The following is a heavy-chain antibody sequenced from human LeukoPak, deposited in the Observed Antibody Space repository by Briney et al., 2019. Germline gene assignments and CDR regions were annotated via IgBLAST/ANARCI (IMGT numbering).Heavy chain of an antibody. V-gene: IGHV3-53*04. J-gene: IGHJ4*02. CDR1: GFNVSSNY. CDR3: ASSGYYDSSIFDY. Sequence: GGSLRLSCGASGFNVSSNYMSWGRQAPGKGLEWASVIYSGGSSYYADSVTGRFTITRHTSKNTLYLQINSLTPDATAVYYCASSGYYDSSIFDYWGQGTLVTVSS. D-gene: IGHD3-22*01. CDR2: IYSGGSS.